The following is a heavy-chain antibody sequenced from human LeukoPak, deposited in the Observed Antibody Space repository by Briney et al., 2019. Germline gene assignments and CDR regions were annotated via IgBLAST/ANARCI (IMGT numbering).Heavy chain of an antibody. CDR1: GFTFSSYG. V-gene: IGHV3-30*18. CDR2: VSYDGSNK. Sequence: PGGSLRLSCAASGFTFSSYGMHWVRQAPGKGLEWVAVVSYDGSNKYYADSVKGRFSISRDNSKNTVYLQMNSLRAEDTAVYYCAKGSPRFYDILDYWGQGTLITVSS. J-gene: IGHJ4*02. D-gene: IGHD3-9*01. CDR3: AKGSPRFYDILDY.